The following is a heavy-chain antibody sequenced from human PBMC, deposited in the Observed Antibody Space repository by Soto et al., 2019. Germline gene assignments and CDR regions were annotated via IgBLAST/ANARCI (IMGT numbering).Heavy chain of an antibody. Sequence: GGSLRLSCAASGFTFDDYAMHWVRQAPGKGLEWVSGISWNSGSIGYADSVKGRFTISRDNAKNSLYLQMNSLRAEDTALYYCAKDIYPATYYYGSGSYYNLFDYWGQGTLVTVSS. CDR2: ISWNSGSI. CDR1: GFTFDDYA. V-gene: IGHV3-9*01. J-gene: IGHJ4*02. D-gene: IGHD3-10*01. CDR3: AKDIYPATYYYGSGSYYNLFDY.